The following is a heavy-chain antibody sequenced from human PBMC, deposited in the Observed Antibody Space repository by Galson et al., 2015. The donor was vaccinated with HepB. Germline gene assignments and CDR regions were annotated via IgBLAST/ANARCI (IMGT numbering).Heavy chain of an antibody. Sequence: SLRLSCAASGFTFSSYSMNWVRQAPGKGLEWVSSISSSSSYIYYADSVKGRFTISRDNAKNSLYLQMNSLRAEDTAVYYCARAAVVVPAAIMAGDYYYYYMDVWGKGTTVTVSS. CDR2: ISSSSSYI. V-gene: IGHV3-21*01. CDR3: ARAAVVVPAAIMAGDYYYYYMDV. CDR1: GFTFSSYS. D-gene: IGHD2-2*02. J-gene: IGHJ6*03.